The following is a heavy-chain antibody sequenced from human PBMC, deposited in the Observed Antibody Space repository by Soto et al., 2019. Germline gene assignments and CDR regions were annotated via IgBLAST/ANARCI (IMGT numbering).Heavy chain of an antibody. D-gene: IGHD4-17*01. V-gene: IGHV1-69*12. Sequence: QVQLVQSGAEVKKPGSSVKVSCKASGGTFSSYAISWVRQAPGQGLEWMGGIISIFGTANYAQKFQGRVPITADESTSTAYMELSSLRSEDTAVYYCGYTVTEYYYYGMDVWGQGTTVTVSS. J-gene: IGHJ6*02. CDR1: GGTFSSYA. CDR3: GYTVTEYYYYGMDV. CDR2: IISIFGTA.